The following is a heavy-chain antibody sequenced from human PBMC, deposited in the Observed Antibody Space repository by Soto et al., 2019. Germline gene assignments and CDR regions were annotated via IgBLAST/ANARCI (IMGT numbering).Heavy chain of an antibody. CDR3: ARRRGSSWYGDDAFDI. D-gene: IGHD6-13*01. CDR1: SGSISSSNW. Sequence: SETLSLTCAVSSGSISSSNWWSWVRQPPGKGLEWIGEIYHSGSTNYNPSLKSRVTISVDKSKNQFSLKLSSVTAADTAVYYCARRRGSSWYGDDAFDIWGQGTMVTVSS. J-gene: IGHJ3*02. V-gene: IGHV4-4*02. CDR2: IYHSGST.